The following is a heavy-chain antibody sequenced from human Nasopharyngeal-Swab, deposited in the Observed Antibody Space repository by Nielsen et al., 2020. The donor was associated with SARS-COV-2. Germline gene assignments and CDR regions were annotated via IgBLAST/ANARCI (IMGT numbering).Heavy chain of an antibody. Sequence: GESLKISCAASGFTFSNAWMSWVRQAPGKGLEWVGRIKSKTDGGTTDYAAPVKGRFTISRDDSKNTLYLQMNSLKTEDTAVYYCTTDHTIFGVVILRGRFDPWGQGTLVTVSS. CDR3: TTDHTIFGVVILRGRFDP. D-gene: IGHD3-3*01. CDR1: GFTFSNAW. CDR2: IKSKTDGGTT. J-gene: IGHJ5*02. V-gene: IGHV3-15*01.